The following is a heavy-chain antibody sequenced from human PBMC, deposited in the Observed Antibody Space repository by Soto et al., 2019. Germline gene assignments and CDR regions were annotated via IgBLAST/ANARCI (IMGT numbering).Heavy chain of an antibody. CDR1: GFTFSGYT. D-gene: IGHD3-16*02. V-gene: IGHV3-48*02. Sequence: EVQLVESGGGLVQRGGSLRLSCAASGFTFSGYTFNWVRQAPGKGLEWVSYISSTGNTIYYADSVKGRFTISRDSAKNSLYLQMSRLRDEDTAVYYCARDDRRSPDYYVMDVWGQGTTVTVSS. CDR2: ISSTGNTI. J-gene: IGHJ6*02. CDR3: ARDDRRSPDYYVMDV.